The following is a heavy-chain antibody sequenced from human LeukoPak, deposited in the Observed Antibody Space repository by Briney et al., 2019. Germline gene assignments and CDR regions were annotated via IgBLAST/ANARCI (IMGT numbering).Heavy chain of an antibody. Sequence: GESLKISCKGSGYSFTSYRIGWVRQMHGQGQERKGIIQPGDSDTSNSPSFLGQVTFSADKSISTAYLQWSSLKASDTAIYYCASQEGIIGEYPYYFDYWGQGTLVTVSS. CDR2: IQPGDSDT. D-gene: IGHD1-14*01. CDR3: ASQEGIIGEYPYYFDY. CDR1: GYSFTSYR. V-gene: IGHV5-51*01. J-gene: IGHJ4*02.